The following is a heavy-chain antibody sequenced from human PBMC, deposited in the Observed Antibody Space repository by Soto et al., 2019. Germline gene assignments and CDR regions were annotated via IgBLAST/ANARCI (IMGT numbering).Heavy chain of an antibody. CDR1: GFTFSSYA. J-gene: IGHJ6*02. CDR3: ARDHVVVAATFRACYYGMDV. V-gene: IGHV3-30-3*01. Sequence: QVQLVESGGGVVQPGRSLRLSCAASGFTFSSYAMHWVRQAPGKGLEWVAVISYDGSNKYYADSVKGRFTISRDNYKNKLYLQMNSLRAEDTAVYYCARDHVVVAATFRACYYGMDVWGQGTTVTVSS. CDR2: ISYDGSNK. D-gene: IGHD2-15*01.